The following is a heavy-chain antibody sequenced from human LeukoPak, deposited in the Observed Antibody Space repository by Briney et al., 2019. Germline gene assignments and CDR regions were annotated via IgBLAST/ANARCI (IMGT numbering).Heavy chain of an antibody. CDR2: IYHSGST. CDR1: GGSISSGGYS. CDR3: ARGLRGSPGVDY. Sequence: SQTLSLTCAVSGGSISSGGYSWSWIRQPPGKGLEWIGYIYHSGSTYYNLSLKSRVTISVDRSKNQFSLKLSSVTAADTAVYYCARGLRGSPGVDYWGQGTLVTVSS. J-gene: IGHJ4*02. D-gene: IGHD4-17*01. V-gene: IGHV4-30-2*01.